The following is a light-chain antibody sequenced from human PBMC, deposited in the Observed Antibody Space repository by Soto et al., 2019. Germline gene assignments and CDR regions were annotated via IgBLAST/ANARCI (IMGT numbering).Light chain of an antibody. Sequence: EIVMTQSPVALSVSPGEGATLSCTASQSVSSNLAWYQEKPGQAPSLLIYGAFTRATGIPGRFSGTGSGTEFTLTISSLQSEDIALYYCQQYNDWPLTFGRGTKVDIK. CDR1: QSVSSN. V-gene: IGKV3-15*01. J-gene: IGKJ3*01. CDR2: GAF. CDR3: QQYNDWPLT.